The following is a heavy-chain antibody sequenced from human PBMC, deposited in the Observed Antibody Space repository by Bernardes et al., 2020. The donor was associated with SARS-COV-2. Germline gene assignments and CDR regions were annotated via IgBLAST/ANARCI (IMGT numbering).Heavy chain of an antibody. J-gene: IGHJ5*02. Sequence: ASVKVSCKASGYTFTSYGMSWVRQAPGQGLEWMGWISAHDGNTNYAQKLQGRVTMTTDTSTNTAYMELRSLRSDDTAVYYCATVVGYSYGGGWFDPWGQGTLVTVSS. CDR3: ATVVGYSYGGGWFDP. CDR2: ISAHDGNT. CDR1: GYTFTSYG. D-gene: IGHD5-18*01. V-gene: IGHV1-18*01.